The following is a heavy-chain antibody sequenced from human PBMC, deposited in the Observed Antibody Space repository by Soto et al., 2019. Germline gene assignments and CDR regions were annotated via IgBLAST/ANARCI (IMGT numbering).Heavy chain of an antibody. CDR1: GGSIRSGGYY. J-gene: IGHJ4*02. V-gene: IGHV4-31*03. CDR2: VYYSGST. Sequence: QVQLQESGPGLVKPSQTLSLTCTVSGGSIRSGGYYWSWIRQPPGKGLEWIGYVYYSGSTYFNPSIKSRVTISVDTSKNQFSLKLSSVTAADTAVYYCARGVGNDYSDYYFDYWGQGTLVTVSS. D-gene: IGHD4-17*01. CDR3: ARGVGNDYSDYYFDY.